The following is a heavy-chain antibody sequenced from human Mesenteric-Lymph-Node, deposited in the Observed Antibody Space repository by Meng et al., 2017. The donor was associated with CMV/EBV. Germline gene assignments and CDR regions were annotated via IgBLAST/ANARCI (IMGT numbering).Heavy chain of an antibody. Sequence: TFSGFSLSTSGVSVGWIRQPPGKALEWLALIYWDDDKRYSSSLKGRLTITKDTSKNQVVLTMTNMDPVDTASYYCARQWLGELAFDSWGQGALVTVSS. J-gene: IGHJ4*02. CDR2: IYWDDDK. D-gene: IGHD3-10*01. CDR1: GFSLSTSGVS. CDR3: ARQWLGELAFDS. V-gene: IGHV2-5*02.